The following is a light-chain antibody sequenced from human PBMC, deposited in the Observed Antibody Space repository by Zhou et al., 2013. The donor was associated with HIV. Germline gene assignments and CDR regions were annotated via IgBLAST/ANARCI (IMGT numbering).Light chain of an antibody. V-gene: IGKV1-17*01. CDR1: QGIGND. J-gene: IGKJ4*01. CDR2: AAS. Sequence: DIQMTQSPSSLSASVGDRVTITCRASQGIGNDLHWYQQKPGKAPKRLIYAASSLQSGVPSRFSGSGSGTEFTLTISSLQPEDFATYYCLQHNNYPLTFGGGTKVGIK. CDR3: LQHNNYPLT.